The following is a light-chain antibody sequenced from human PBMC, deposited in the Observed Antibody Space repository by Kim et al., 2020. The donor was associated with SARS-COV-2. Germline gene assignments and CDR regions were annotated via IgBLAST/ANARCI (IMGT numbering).Light chain of an antibody. CDR3: QNYDTAPYT. CDR2: GAS. V-gene: IGKV1-27*01. Sequence: SASVGDRVTITCRASQGISNYLAWYQQKPGKVPTLLIYGASALQSGVPSRFSGSGYGTDFILTISSLQPEDVATYYCQNYDTAPYTFGQGTKLEI. CDR1: QGISNY. J-gene: IGKJ2*01.